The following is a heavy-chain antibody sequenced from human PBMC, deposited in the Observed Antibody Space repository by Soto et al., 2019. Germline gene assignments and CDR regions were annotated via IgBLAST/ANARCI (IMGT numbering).Heavy chain of an antibody. CDR2: IFPIFGTA. CDR1: GGTFSSYA. D-gene: IGHD4-17*01. J-gene: IGHJ4*02. V-gene: IGHV1-69*12. Sequence: QVQLVQSGAEVKKPGSSVKVSCKASGGTFSSYAIGWVRQPPGQGLEGMGGIFPIFGTANYAQKFQGRVTITADESTSTAYMELSSLRSEDTAVYYCARDAVPGYGDYHLDYWGQGTLVTVSS. CDR3: ARDAVPGYGDYHLDY.